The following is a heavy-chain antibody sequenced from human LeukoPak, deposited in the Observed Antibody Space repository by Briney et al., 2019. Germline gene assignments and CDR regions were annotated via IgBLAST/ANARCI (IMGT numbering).Heavy chain of an antibody. CDR1: GFIVSSNY. V-gene: IGHV3-53*01. Sequence: PGGSLRLSCAASGFIVSSNYMTWVRQAPGKGLEWVSILYSDGITFYADSVKGRFSISGDNSKNTLYLQMNSLRAEDTAVYYCVRGSYYDSSGYYYQNWGQGTLLTVSS. D-gene: IGHD3-22*01. CDR2: LYSDGIT. CDR3: VRGSYYDSSGYYYQN. J-gene: IGHJ4*02.